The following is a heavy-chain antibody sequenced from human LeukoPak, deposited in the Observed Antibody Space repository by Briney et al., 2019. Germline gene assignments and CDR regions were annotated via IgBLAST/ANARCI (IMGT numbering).Heavy chain of an antibody. J-gene: IGHJ4*02. Sequence: SETLSLTCTVSGGSISSYYWSWIRQPPGKGLEWIGYIYYSGSTNYNPSLKSRVTISVDTSKNQFSLKLSSVAAADTAVYYCARTGGYSYGSFDYWGQGTLVTVSS. D-gene: IGHD5-18*01. CDR1: GGSISSYY. CDR2: IYYSGST. V-gene: IGHV4-59*08. CDR3: ARTGGYSYGSFDY.